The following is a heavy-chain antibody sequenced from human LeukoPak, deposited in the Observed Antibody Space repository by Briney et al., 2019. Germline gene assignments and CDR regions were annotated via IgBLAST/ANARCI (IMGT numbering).Heavy chain of an antibody. Sequence: AASVKVSCKASGYTFITYGISWVRHAPGQGLEWMGWISSYNGNTNYAQKFQGRVTMTTDTSTSTAFMELRSLRSDDTAVYYCARVDCTNGVCYSPDYYFYGMDVWGQGTTVTVSS. V-gene: IGHV1-18*01. D-gene: IGHD2-8*01. CDR3: ARVDCTNGVCYSPDYYFYGMDV. CDR1: GYTFITYG. J-gene: IGHJ6*02. CDR2: ISSYNGNT.